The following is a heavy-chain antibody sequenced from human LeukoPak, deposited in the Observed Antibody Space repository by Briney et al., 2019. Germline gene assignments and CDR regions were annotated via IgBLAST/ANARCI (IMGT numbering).Heavy chain of an antibody. CDR3: ARVAHQDAFDI. CDR2: IYETGHT. D-gene: IGHD2-2*01. V-gene: IGHV4-59*12. Sequence: PSETLSLTCTVSGGSISNYYWSWIRQPPGKGLEWIAYIYETGHTGYNPSLKTRVTISLDTSKNQFSLKLNSVTAADTAVYYCARVAHQDAFDIWGQGTMVTVSS. J-gene: IGHJ3*02. CDR1: GGSISNYY.